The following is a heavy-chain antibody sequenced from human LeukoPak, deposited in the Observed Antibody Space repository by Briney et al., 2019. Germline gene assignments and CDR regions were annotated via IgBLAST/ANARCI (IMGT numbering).Heavy chain of an antibody. V-gene: IGHV1-69*01. CDR3: ARDFSSWYERPHTGFDY. CDR1: GGTFSSYA. Sequence: SVKVSCKASGGTFSSYAISWVRQAPGQGLEWMGGIIPIFGTANYAQKFQGGVTITADESTSTAYMELSSLRSEDTAVYYCARDFSSWYERPHTGFDYWGQGTLVTVSS. J-gene: IGHJ4*02. D-gene: IGHD6-13*01. CDR2: IIPIFGTA.